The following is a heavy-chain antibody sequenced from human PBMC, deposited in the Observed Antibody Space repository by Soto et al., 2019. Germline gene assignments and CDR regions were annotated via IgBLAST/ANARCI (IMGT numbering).Heavy chain of an antibody. Sequence: PVGSLRLSCAASGFTFSSYSMNWVRQAPGKGLEWVSYISSSSSTIYYADSVKGRFTISRDNAKNSLYLQMNSLRAEDTAVYYCAKGPGVVIILFDYWGQGTLVTVSS. J-gene: IGHJ4*02. CDR3: AKGPGVVIILFDY. D-gene: IGHD3-3*01. CDR1: GFTFSSYS. CDR2: ISSSSSTI. V-gene: IGHV3-48*01.